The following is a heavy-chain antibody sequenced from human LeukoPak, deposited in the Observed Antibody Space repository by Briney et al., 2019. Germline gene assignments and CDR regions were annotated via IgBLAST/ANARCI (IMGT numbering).Heavy chain of an antibody. CDR2: MNPNSGNT. V-gene: IGHV1-8*01. CDR1: GYTFTSYD. D-gene: IGHD2-15*01. Sequence: ASVTVSCKASGYTFTSYDINWVRQATGQGLEWMGWMNPNSGNTGYAQKFQGRVTMTRNTSMSTAYMELSSLRSEDTAVYYCARGRLSSDSSGGSCYSCNWFDPWGQGTLVTVSS. J-gene: IGHJ5*02. CDR3: ARGRLSSDSSGGSCYSCNWFDP.